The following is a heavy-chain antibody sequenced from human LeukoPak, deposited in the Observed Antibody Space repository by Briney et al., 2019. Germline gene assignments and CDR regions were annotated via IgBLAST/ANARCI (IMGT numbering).Heavy chain of an antibody. Sequence: SETLSLTCTVSGGSISNSNSYWGWVRQPPGKGLEWLGTIYYSGNTYYTPSLKSRVTISVDTSKNQFSLRLTSVTAADTAVYFCMRHEEEDGYNAKPFDFWGQGILVTVSS. CDR3: MRHEEEDGYNAKPFDF. CDR2: IYYSGNT. V-gene: IGHV4-39*01. J-gene: IGHJ4*02. CDR1: GGSISNSNSY. D-gene: IGHD5-24*01.